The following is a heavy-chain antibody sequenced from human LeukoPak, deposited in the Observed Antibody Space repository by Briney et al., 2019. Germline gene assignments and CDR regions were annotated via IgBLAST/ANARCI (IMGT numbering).Heavy chain of an antibody. Sequence: GGSLRLSCAASGFTFSSYWMHWVRQAPGKGLVWVSRINSDGSSTSYADSVKGRFTISRDNAKNSLYLQMNSLRAEDTAVYYCARDPRDCSGGSCHFGWFDPWGQGTLVTVSS. CDR1: GFTFSSYW. V-gene: IGHV3-74*01. J-gene: IGHJ5*02. D-gene: IGHD2-15*01. CDR3: ARDPRDCSGGSCHFGWFDP. CDR2: INSDGSST.